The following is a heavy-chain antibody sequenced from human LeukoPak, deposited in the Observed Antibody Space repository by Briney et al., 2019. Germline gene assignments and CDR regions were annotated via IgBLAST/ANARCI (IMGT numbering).Heavy chain of an antibody. V-gene: IGHV1-2*02. Sequence: ASVKVSCKASGYTFTGYYMHWVRQAPGQGLEWMGWINPKSGGTNYPQKFQGRVTMTTDTSMSTAYMELSRLSDDTAVYYCARAGGRSWFDPWGQGTLVTVSS. CDR3: ARAGGRSWFDP. CDR2: INPKSGGT. J-gene: IGHJ5*02. CDR1: GYTFTGYY.